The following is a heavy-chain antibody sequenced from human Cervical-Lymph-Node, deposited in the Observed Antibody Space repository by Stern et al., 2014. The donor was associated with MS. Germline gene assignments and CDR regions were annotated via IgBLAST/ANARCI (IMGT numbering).Heavy chain of an antibody. V-gene: IGHV2-70*01. CDR3: ARSSVGYSYARYAFDI. CDR2: IDWDDDT. D-gene: IGHD5-18*01. CDR1: GISLTTSGMC. J-gene: IGHJ3*02. Sequence: QVPLRESGPALVKPIQTLTLTCTLSGISLTTSGMCVSWIRQPPGKALEWLALIDWDDDTYYSPSLRTRLSISKDTSKNHVVLTMSNMDPVDTGTYYCARSSVGYSYARYAFDIWGEGTMVTVSS.